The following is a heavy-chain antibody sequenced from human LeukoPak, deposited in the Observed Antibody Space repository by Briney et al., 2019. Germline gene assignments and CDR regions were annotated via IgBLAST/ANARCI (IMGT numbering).Heavy chain of an antibody. V-gene: IGHV4-38-2*02. CDR1: GYSIKSGYY. Sequence: SSETLSLTCTVSGYSIKSGYYWGWVRQPPGKALEWIGSIYNSGTTYYNPSLKSRVAISVDTSKNQFSLKLNSVTAADTAVYFCARALNYHDSSGYSNYGVFDYWGQGTLVTVSS. CDR2: IYNSGTT. D-gene: IGHD3-22*01. J-gene: IGHJ4*02. CDR3: ARALNYHDSSGYSNYGVFDY.